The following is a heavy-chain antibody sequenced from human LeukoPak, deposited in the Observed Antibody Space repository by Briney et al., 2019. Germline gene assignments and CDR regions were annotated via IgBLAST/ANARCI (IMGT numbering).Heavy chain of an antibody. CDR3: ASLVLGCDY. V-gene: IGHV3-30*03. CDR2: ISYDGSNK. Sequence: GGSLRLSCAASGFTFSSYGMLWVRQAPGKGLEWVAVISYDGSNKYYADSVKGRFTISRDNSKNTLYLQMNSLRAEDTAVYYCASLVLGCDYWDQGTLVTVSS. J-gene: IGHJ4*01. D-gene: IGHD3-3*02. CDR1: GFTFSSYG.